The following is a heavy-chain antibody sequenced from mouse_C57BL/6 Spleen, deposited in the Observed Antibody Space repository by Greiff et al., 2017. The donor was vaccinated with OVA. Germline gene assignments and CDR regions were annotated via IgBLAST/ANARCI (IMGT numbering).Heavy chain of an antibody. CDR3: ADGYYEGYAMDY. CDR2: INPYNGGT. D-gene: IGHD2-3*01. Sequence: VQLQQSGPVLVKPGASVKMSCKASGYTFTDYYMNWVKQSHGKSLEWIGVINPYNGGTSYNQKFKGKATLTVDKSSSTAYMELNSLTSEDSAVYYCADGYYEGYAMDYWGQGTSVTVSS. J-gene: IGHJ4*01. CDR1: GYTFTDYY. V-gene: IGHV1-19*01.